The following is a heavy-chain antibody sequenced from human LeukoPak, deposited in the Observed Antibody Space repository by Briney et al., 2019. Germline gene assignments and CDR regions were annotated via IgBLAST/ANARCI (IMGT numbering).Heavy chain of an antibody. J-gene: IGHJ4*02. D-gene: IGHD5-18*01. Sequence: ASVTASCKASGYTFTSYDINWVRQAPGQGLEWMGWMNPNSGNTVYAQKFQGRVTITRNTSISTAYMELSSLRSEDTAVYYCARGRNYGYGFDYWGQGTLVTVSS. CDR2: MNPNSGNT. CDR1: GYTFTSYD. V-gene: IGHV1-8*03. CDR3: ARGRNYGYGFDY.